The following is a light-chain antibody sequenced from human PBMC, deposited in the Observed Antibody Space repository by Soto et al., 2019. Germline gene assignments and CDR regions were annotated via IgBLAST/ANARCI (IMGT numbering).Light chain of an antibody. V-gene: IGKV1-9*01. CDR2: GAS. Sequence: IHLTQSASSLSVSVGHRVTITCRASQGISRYLAWYQQKQGKAPKLLIYGASTLQSGVPSRFSGSGSGTDFNLSITSLQTEDFATYYCQQLDSYPVTFGGGTKVDIK. J-gene: IGKJ4*01. CDR1: QGISRY. CDR3: QQLDSYPVT.